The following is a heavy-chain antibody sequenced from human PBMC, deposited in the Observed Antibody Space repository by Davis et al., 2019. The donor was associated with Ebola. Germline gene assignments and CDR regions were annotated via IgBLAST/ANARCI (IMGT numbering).Heavy chain of an antibody. CDR2: IYPDDSDT. D-gene: IGHD3-22*01. CDR3: ARHVGDYNYDSSGYFGDY. J-gene: IGHJ4*02. CDR1: GYTFTNHW. V-gene: IGHV5-51*01. Sequence: GESLKISCKGSGYTFTNHWIGWVRQMPGKGLEWMGIIYPDDSDTRYSPSFQGQVTISADKSINTAYLQWSSLKASDTAMYYCARHVGDYNYDSSGYFGDYWGQGTLVTVSS.